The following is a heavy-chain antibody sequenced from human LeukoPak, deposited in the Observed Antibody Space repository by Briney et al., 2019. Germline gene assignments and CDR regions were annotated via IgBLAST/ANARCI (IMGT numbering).Heavy chain of an antibody. CDR1: GFTFRSYA. D-gene: IGHD3-22*01. Sequence: PGGSLRLSCAASGFTFRSYAMRWVRQAPGKGLEWVSAIHASGGSTYYADSVKGRFTISRDNPKDTLYLQMNSLRAEDTAIYYCAKVDTSGTHYYFDYWGQGTLVTVSS. CDR3: AKVDTSGTHYYFDY. V-gene: IGHV3-23*01. CDR2: IHASGGST. J-gene: IGHJ4*02.